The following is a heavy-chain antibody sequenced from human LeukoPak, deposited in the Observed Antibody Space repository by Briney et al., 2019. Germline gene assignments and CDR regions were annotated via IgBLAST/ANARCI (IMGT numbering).Heavy chain of an antibody. V-gene: IGHV1-46*01. Sequence: ASVKVSCKASGYTCTSYYMHWVRQAPGQGLEWMGIINPSGGSTSYAQKFQGRVTMTRDTSTSTVYMELSSLRSEDTAVYYCARDATRDGSENWFDPWGQGTLVTVSS. J-gene: IGHJ5*02. CDR3: ARDATRDGSENWFDP. CDR1: GYTCTSYY. D-gene: IGHD5-24*01. CDR2: INPSGGST.